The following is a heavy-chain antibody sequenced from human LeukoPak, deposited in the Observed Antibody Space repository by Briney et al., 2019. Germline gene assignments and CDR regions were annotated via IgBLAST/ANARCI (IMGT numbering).Heavy chain of an antibody. CDR1: GFTFSSYA. CDR3: AKALAVAGMEYYFDY. V-gene: IGHV3-23*01. CDR2: ISGSGGST. D-gene: IGHD6-19*01. Sequence: GGCLRLSCAASGFTFSSYAMSWVRQAPGKGLEWVSAISGSGGSTYYADSVKGRFTISRDNSKNTLYLQMNSLRAEDTAVYYCAKALAVAGMEYYFDYWGQGTLVTVSS. J-gene: IGHJ4*02.